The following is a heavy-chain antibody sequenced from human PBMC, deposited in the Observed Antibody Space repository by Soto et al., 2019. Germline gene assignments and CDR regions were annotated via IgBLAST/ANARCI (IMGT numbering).Heavy chain of an antibody. J-gene: IGHJ5*02. V-gene: IGHV4-39*07. D-gene: IGHD2-2*01. CDR2: VYYNGFT. Sequence: TSETLSLTCTVSGGSISSTNYYWGWIRQPPGKGLEWIGNVYYNGFTYYNPSLKSRVTISVDTSKNQFSLKLSSVTAADTAMYYCATSRGNWFDPWGQGTLVTVSS. CDR3: ATSRGNWFDP. CDR1: GGSISSTNYY.